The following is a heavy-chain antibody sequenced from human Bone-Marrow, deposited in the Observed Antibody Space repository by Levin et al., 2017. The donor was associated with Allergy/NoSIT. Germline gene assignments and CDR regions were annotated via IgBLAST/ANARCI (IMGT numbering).Heavy chain of an antibody. CDR2: IWYDGSKE. J-gene: IGHJ5*02. Sequence: GGSLRLSCVASGFTFKDYGMHWVRQAPGRGLEWVAGIWYDGSKEYYADSVAGRFSISRDNSKQMLFLQMKSPRDDDTAVYFCGKDRGYGDPFEPVDLWGQGALVTVSS. V-gene: IGHV3-33*03. D-gene: IGHD4-17*01. CDR3: GKDRGYGDPFEPVDL. CDR1: GFTFKDYG.